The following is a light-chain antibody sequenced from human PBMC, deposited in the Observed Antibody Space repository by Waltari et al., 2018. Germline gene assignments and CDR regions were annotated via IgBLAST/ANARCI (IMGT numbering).Light chain of an antibody. V-gene: IGLV2-14*01. CDR1: SSDVGGYNY. Sequence: QSALTQPASVSGSPGQSITISCTGTSSDVGGYNYVSWYQQHPGKAPQLMSYEVSNRPSGVSNRVSGSKSGNAASMTISVLQAEDEADYYCSSYTRSSTPVVCGGGTKLTVL. CDR2: EVS. CDR3: SSYTRSSTPVV. J-gene: IGLJ2*01.